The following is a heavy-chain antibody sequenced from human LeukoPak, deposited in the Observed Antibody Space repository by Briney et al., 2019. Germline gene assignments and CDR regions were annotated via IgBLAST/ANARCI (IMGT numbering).Heavy chain of an antibody. D-gene: IGHD6-19*01. CDR2: ISGSGGST. Sequence: GGSLRLSCAASGFTFSSYAMSWVRQAPGKGLEWVSAISGSGGSTYYADSVKGRFTISRDNSKNTPYLQMNSLRAEDTAVYYCAKIGNGYSSATDYWGQGTLVTVSS. V-gene: IGHV3-23*01. CDR3: AKIGNGYSSATDY. CDR1: GFTFSSYA. J-gene: IGHJ4*02.